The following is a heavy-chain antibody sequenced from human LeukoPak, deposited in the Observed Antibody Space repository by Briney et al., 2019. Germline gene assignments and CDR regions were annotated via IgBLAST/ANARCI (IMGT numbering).Heavy chain of an antibody. V-gene: IGHV4-4*07. Sequence: SETLSLTCTVSGGSSSSYYWSWIRQPAGKGLEWIGRIYSSGSTNYNPSLKSRVTMSVDTSKNQFSLKLNSVTAADTAVYFCARDRYTSGTFHYYYYMDVWGKGTTVTVSS. CDR3: ARDRYTSGTFHYYYYMDV. CDR1: GGSSSSYY. D-gene: IGHD3-10*01. CDR2: IYSSGST. J-gene: IGHJ6*03.